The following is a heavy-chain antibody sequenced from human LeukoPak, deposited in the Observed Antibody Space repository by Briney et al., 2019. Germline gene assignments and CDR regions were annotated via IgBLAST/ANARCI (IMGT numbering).Heavy chain of an antibody. V-gene: IGHV1-2*02. CDR3: ARRNYVLDV. J-gene: IGHJ6*04. CDR2: INPNSGGT. D-gene: IGHD3-10*02. Sequence: ASVTVSCKASGYTFTGNYMHWVRQAPGQGLEWMGWINPNSGGTNYTQKFQGRVTMTRDTSISTAYMELSRLRSDDAAVYYCARRNYVLDVWGKGTTVTVSS. CDR1: GYTFTGNY.